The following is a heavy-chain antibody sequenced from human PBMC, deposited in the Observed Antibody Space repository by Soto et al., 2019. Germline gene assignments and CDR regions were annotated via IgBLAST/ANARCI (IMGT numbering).Heavy chain of an antibody. CDR1: GFTFSAHA. V-gene: IGHV3-30*01. CDR3: ARDFPNYFFDY. D-gene: IGHD2-8*01. J-gene: IGHJ4*02. CDR2: ISYDGSNK. Sequence: PGGSLRLSCAASGFTFSAHAMHWVRQAPGKGLEWVSFISYDGSNKYYANSVKGRFTISRDDSKNTLYLQMNSLRPEDTAVYSCARDFPNYFFDYWGQGTLVTVSS.